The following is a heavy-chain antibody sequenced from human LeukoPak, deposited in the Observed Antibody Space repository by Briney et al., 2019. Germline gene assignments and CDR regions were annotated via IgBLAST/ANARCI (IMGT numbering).Heavy chain of an antibody. Sequence: GGSLRLSCAASGFTVSSNYMSWVRQAPGKGLEWVSVIYSGGSTYYADSVKGRFTISRDNSKNTLYLQMNSLRAEDTAVYYCASLDASDAFDIWGQGTMVTVSS. CDR1: GFTVSSNY. V-gene: IGHV3-53*01. CDR3: ASLDASDAFDI. CDR2: IYSGGST. J-gene: IGHJ3*02.